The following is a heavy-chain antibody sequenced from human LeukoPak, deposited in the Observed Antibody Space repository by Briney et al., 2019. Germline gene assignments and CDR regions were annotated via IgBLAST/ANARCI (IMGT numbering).Heavy chain of an antibody. V-gene: IGHV4-34*01. Sequence: SETLSLTCAVYGGSFSGYYWSWIRQPPGKGLEWIGEINHCGSTNYNPSLKSRVTISVDTSKNQFSLKLSSVTAADTAVYYCARPLLDGYKDFDYWGQGTLVTVSS. CDR2: INHCGST. CDR1: GGSFSGYY. CDR3: ARPLLDGYKDFDY. J-gene: IGHJ4*02. D-gene: IGHD5-24*01.